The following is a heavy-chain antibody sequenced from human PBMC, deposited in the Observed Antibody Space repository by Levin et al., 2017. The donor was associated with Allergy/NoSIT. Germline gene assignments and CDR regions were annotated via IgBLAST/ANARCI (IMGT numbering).Heavy chain of an antibody. CDR1: GFTFSSYA. CDR2: ISGSGATT. CDR3: AKALGGYYFDY. V-gene: IGHV3-23*01. D-gene: IGHD3-16*01. Sequence: GESLKISCAASGFTFSSYAMSWVRQAPGKGLEWVSTISGSGATTYYADSVKGRFTISRDNSKNTPYLQMNSLRAEDTAVYYCAKALGGYYFDYWGQGTLVTVSS. J-gene: IGHJ4*02.